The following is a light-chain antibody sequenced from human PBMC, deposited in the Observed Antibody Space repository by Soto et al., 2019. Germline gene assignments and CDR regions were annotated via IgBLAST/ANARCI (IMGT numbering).Light chain of an antibody. CDR2: DNS. CDR1: STNIGNNY. CDR3: GTWDSSLSAGV. V-gene: IGLV1-51*01. J-gene: IGLJ2*01. Sequence: QSVLTQPPSVSGAPGQKVTISCSGSSTNIGNNYVSWYQHLPGTAPKLLIYDNSERPSGIPDRFSGSKSGTSATLGITGLQTGHEADYYCGTWDSSLSAGVFGGGTKLTVL.